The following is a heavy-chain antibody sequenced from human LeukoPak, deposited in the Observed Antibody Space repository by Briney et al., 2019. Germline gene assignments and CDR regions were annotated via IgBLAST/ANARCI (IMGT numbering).Heavy chain of an antibody. D-gene: IGHD6-19*01. V-gene: IGHV3-74*01. Sequence: GGSLGLSCAASGFTFSIYWMHWVRQAPGKGLVWVSRINSDGSSTSYADSVKGRFTISRDNAKNTLYLQMNSLRAEDTAVYYCARGAAVAGSELLYYWGQGTLVTVSS. J-gene: IGHJ4*02. CDR3: ARGAAVAGSELLYY. CDR2: INSDGSST. CDR1: GFTFSIYW.